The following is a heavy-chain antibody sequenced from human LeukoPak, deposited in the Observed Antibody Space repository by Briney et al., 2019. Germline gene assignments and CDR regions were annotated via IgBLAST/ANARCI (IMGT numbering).Heavy chain of an antibody. CDR3: AKNVYCSSATCYGRAMDV. Sequence: GGSLRLSCAASGFTFSSYAMSWVRQAPGKGLEWVSAIGGRGDRTYYADSVKGRFTISRDNSKNTLYLQMNSLRAEDTAVYYCAKNVYCSSATCYGRAMDVWGQGTTVTVSS. CDR2: IGGRGDRT. J-gene: IGHJ6*02. D-gene: IGHD2-2*01. V-gene: IGHV3-23*01. CDR1: GFTFSSYA.